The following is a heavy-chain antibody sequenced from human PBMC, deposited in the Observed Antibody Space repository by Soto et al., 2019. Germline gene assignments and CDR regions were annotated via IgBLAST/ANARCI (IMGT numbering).Heavy chain of an antibody. CDR1: GYTLTELS. V-gene: IGHV1-24*01. CDR2: FDPEDGET. J-gene: IGHJ4*02. CDR3: ATALGGSYDY. D-gene: IGHD3-16*01. Sequence: ASVKVSCKVAGYTLTELSMHWVRQAPGKGLEWMGGFDPEDGETIYAQKFQGGVTMTEDTSTDTAYMELSSLRSEDTAVYYCATALGGSYDYWGQGTLVTVSS.